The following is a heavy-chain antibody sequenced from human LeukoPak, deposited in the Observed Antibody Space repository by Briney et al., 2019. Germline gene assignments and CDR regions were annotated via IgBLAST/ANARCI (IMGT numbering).Heavy chain of an antibody. D-gene: IGHD4/OR15-4a*01. CDR1: GFIFRNYA. CDR3: AKESGALGAPLYDY. V-gene: IGHV3-23*01. Sequence: GGSLRLSCGASGFIFRNYAMSWVRQAPGEGLERVSGISDNGGGTYYADSVKGRFTISRDNSKNMLYLQMNSLRAEDTAVYYCAKESGALGAPLYDYWGQGILVTGSS. J-gene: IGHJ4*02. CDR2: ISDNGGGT.